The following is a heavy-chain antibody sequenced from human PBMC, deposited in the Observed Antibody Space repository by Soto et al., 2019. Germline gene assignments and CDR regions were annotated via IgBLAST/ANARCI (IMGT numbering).Heavy chain of an antibody. V-gene: IGHV1-46*01. CDR1: GYTFTSYY. J-gene: IGHJ4*02. CDR3: ARDQYQRGTTQEQSLDY. Sequence: DSVKVSCKASGYTFTSYYMNWVRQAPGQGLEWMGIINPSGGSTSYAQKFQGRGTMTRGTSTSTVYMELSSLRSEDTAVYYCARDQYQRGTTQEQSLDYWGQGTLDTVSS. D-gene: IGHD1-1*01. CDR2: INPSGGST.